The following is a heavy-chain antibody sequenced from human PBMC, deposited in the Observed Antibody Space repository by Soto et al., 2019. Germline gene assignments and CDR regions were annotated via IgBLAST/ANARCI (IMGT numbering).Heavy chain of an antibody. CDR1: GGSISSSSYY. V-gene: IGHV4-39*01. D-gene: IGHD6-13*01. J-gene: IGHJ5*02. CDR2: IYYSGRT. CDR3: ARYSSSWSGWFDP. Sequence: QLQRQESGPGLVKPSETLSLTCTVSGGSISSSSYYWGWIRQPPGKGLEWIGSIYYSGRTYYNPSLKSRVTISVDTSKNQFSLKLSSVTAADTAVYYCARYSSSWSGWFDPWGQGTLVTVSS.